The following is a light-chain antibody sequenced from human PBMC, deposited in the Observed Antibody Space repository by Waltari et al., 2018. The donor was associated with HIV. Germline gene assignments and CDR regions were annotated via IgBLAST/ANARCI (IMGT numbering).Light chain of an antibody. CDR1: DSNIGSNY. J-gene: IGLJ3*02. CDR3: ASWDDNLNSWV. CDR2: NNN. V-gene: IGLV1-47*02. Sequence: QSVVTQPPSASGTPGQRVTISCSGSDSNIGSNYVYWYQDLPGTAPKLLLYNNNQRSSVVPDRFSGSKSDTSASLAISGLRSEDEADYYCASWDDNLNSWVFGGGTKLTVL.